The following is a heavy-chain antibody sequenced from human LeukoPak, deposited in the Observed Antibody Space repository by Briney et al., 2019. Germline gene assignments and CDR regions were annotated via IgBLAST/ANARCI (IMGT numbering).Heavy chain of an antibody. D-gene: IGHD5-18*01. V-gene: IGHV3-9*01. Sequence: PGGSLRLSSAASGFTFDDYAMHWVRQAPGKGLEWVSGISWNSGSIGYADSVKGRFTISRDNAKNSLYLQMNSLRAEDTALYYCAKDSRGYSTGDFDYWGQGTLVTVSS. CDR1: GFTFDDYA. CDR2: ISWNSGSI. CDR3: AKDSRGYSTGDFDY. J-gene: IGHJ4*02.